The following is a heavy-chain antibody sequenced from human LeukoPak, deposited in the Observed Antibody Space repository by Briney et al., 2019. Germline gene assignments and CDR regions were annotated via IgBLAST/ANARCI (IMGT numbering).Heavy chain of an antibody. CDR1: GGSISSSSYY. CDR3: ASLGATTPYFDY. J-gene: IGHJ4*02. CDR2: IYYSGST. D-gene: IGHD1-26*01. Sequence: SETLSLTCTVSGGSISSSSYYWGWIRQPPGKGLEWIGSIYYSGSTYYNPSLKSRVTISVDTSKNQFSLKLSSVTAAGTAVYYCASLGATTPYFDYWGQGTLVTVSS. V-gene: IGHV4-39*01.